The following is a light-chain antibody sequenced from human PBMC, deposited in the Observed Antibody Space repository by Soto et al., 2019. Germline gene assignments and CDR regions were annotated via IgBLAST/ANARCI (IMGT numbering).Light chain of an antibody. CDR2: EVN. CDR1: SSDVGGYNY. J-gene: IGLJ1*01. CDR3: SSYTSSSTLV. V-gene: IGLV2-14*01. Sequence: QSALAQPASVSGSPGQSITISCTGASSDVGGYNYVSWYQQHPGKAPTLMIYEVNNRPSGVSNRFSGSKSGNTASLTISGLHADDEADYYCSSYTSSSTLVFVTGTKVTVL.